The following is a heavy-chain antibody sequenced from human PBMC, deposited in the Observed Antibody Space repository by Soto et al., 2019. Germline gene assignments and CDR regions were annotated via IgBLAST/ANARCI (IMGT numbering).Heavy chain of an antibody. J-gene: IGHJ6*02. CDR2: IIPIFGTA. V-gene: IGHV1-69*13. Sequence: SVKVSCKASGGTFSSYAISWVRQAPGQGLEWMGGIIPIFGTANYAQKFQGRVTITADESTSTAYMELSSLRSEDTAVYYFAEVGGDQYSSRYYGMDVWGQGTTVTVSS. D-gene: IGHD6-6*01. CDR3: AEVGGDQYSSRYYGMDV. CDR1: GGTFSSYA.